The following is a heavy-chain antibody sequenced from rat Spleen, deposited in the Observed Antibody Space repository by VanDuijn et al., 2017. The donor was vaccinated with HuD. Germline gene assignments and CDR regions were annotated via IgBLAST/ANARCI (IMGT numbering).Heavy chain of an antibody. V-gene: IGHV2S12*01. CDR2: VSSGGNT. D-gene: IGHD1-10*01. CDR3: TCNNYE. CDR1: GFSLTSDG. Sequence: QVQLKESGPGLVQPSQTLSLTCTVSGFSLTSDGVSWVRQPPGKGLEWIAAVSSGGNTYYDSTLKSRLSISRDTSKSQVFLTMNSLQTDDTAIYFCTCNNYEWGQGVMVTVSS. J-gene: IGHJ2*01.